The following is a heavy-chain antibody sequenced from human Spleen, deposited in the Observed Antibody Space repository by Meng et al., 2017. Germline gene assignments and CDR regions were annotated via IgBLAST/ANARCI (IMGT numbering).Heavy chain of an antibody. CDR3: TRGGGTTFDY. CDR2: INNDGSNT. Sequence: GGSLRLSCSVSGFTFKNYYMHWMRQDTGKGLECISRINNDGSNTLYADSVKGRFTISRDNAKKSLYLQMNSLTVEDTAVYYCTRGGGTTFDYWGQGALVTVSS. CDR1: GFTFKNYY. V-gene: IGHV3-11*06. D-gene: IGHD1-26*01. J-gene: IGHJ4*02.